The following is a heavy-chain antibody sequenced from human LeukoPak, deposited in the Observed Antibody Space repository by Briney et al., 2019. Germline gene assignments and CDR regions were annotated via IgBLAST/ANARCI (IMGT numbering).Heavy chain of an antibody. Sequence: ASVKVSCKVSVYPLNELSMHWVRRAPGKGLEWMGGFDPEDGETIYAQKFQGRVTMTEDTSTDTAYMELSSLRSEDTAVYYCATDSAWGGDLTSYYYYYGRDVWGQGTTVTVSS. CDR3: ATDSAWGGDLTSYYYYYGRDV. CDR2: FDPEDGET. J-gene: IGHJ6*02. CDR1: VYPLNELS. D-gene: IGHD4-17*01. V-gene: IGHV1-24*01.